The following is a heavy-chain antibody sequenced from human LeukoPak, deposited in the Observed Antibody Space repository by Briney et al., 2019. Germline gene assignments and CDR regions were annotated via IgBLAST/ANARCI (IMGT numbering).Heavy chain of an antibody. CDR2: ISGGTT. Sequence: GSLRLSCAASGFTISTYGMSWVRQAPGKGLEWVSTISGGTTYYADSVKGRFTISRDNSKNTVSLQMNSLRAEDTAVYYCAKSVYHSGNYWGQGTLVTVSS. D-gene: IGHD3-10*01. V-gene: IGHV3-23*01. CDR1: GFTISTYG. CDR3: AKSVYHSGNY. J-gene: IGHJ4*02.